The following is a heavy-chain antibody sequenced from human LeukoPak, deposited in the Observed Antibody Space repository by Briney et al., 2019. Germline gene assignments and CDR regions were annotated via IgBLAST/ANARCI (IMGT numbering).Heavy chain of an antibody. V-gene: IGHV3-23*01. D-gene: IGHD2-15*01. CDR1: GFTFSSYA. J-gene: IGHJ4*02. CDR3: AKARYCSGGSCYSDY. CDR2: ISGSGSST. Sequence: GGSLRLSCAASGFTFSSYAMSWVRQAPGKGLAWVSSISGSGSSTYYADSVKGRFTISRDNSKNTLYLQMNSLRAEDTAVYYCAKARYCSGGSCYSDYWGQGTLVTVSS.